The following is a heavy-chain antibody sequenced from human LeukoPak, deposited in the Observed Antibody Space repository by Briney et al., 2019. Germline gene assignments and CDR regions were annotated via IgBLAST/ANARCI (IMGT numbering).Heavy chain of an antibody. CDR1: GYSISSGYY. Sequence: SSETLSLTCAVSGYSISSGYYWGWIRQPPGKGLEWIGSIYHSGSTYYNPSLKSRVTISVDTSKNQFSLKLSSVTAADTAVYYCARGGGDTDFHYWGQGTLVTVSS. V-gene: IGHV4-38-2*01. CDR2: IYHSGST. CDR3: ARGGGDTDFHY. J-gene: IGHJ4*02. D-gene: IGHD5-18*01.